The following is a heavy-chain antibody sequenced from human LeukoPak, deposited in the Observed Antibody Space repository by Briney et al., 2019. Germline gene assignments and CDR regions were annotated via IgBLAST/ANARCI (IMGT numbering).Heavy chain of an antibody. V-gene: IGHV4-59*01. CDR3: AREEVGAPVY. D-gene: IGHD1-26*01. Sequence: PSETLSLTCTVSGGSISSYYWSWIRQPPGKGLEWIGYIYYSGSTNYNPSLQSRVTISVDTSKNQFSLKLSSVTAADTAVYYCAREEVGAPVYWGQGTLVTVSS. CDR1: GGSISSYY. J-gene: IGHJ4*02. CDR2: IYYSGST.